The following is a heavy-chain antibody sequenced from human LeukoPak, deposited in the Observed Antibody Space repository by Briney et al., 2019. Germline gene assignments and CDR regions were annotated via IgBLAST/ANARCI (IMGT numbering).Heavy chain of an antibody. CDR2: ISSNGGTT. J-gene: IGHJ4*02. V-gene: IGHV3-64D*09. CDR3: VKDDAYFYDRSAPRID. D-gene: IGHD3-22*01. Sequence: PGGSLRLSCSASGFTFSSYAMHWVRQAPGKGLEYVSDISSNGGTTYYADSVKGRFTISRDNSKNTLYLQMSSLRAEDTAVYYCVKDDAYFYDRSAPRIDWGQGTLVTVSS. CDR1: GFTFSSYA.